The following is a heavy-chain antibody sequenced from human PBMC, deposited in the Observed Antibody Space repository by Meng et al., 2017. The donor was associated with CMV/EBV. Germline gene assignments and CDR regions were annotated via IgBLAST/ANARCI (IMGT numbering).Heavy chain of an antibody. CDR2: ISAYNGNT. Sequence: QVHVVALEARVKNACASVKVSCKASGYTFTSYGISWVRQAPGQGLEEMGWISAYNGNTNYAQKLQGRVTMTTDTSTSTAYMELRSLRSDDTAVYYCARDVVVGATGYYYYYGMDVWGQGTTVTVSS. J-gene: IGHJ6*02. V-gene: IGHV1-18*01. CDR3: ARDVVVGATGYYYYYGMDV. D-gene: IGHD1-26*01. CDR1: GYTFTSYG.